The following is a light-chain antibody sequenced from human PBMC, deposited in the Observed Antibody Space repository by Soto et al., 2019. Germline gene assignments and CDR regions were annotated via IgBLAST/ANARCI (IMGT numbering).Light chain of an antibody. CDR1: RGISNY. CDR2: AAS. Sequence: DIQMTQSPSSLSASVGDIVTITCRASRGISNYLAWHQQIPGKVPKLLISAASTLQSGVPSRFSGSGSGTDFTLTISSLQPEDVATYYCQKYTNVPTFGGGTKVEIK. CDR3: QKYTNVPT. V-gene: IGKV1-27*01. J-gene: IGKJ4*01.